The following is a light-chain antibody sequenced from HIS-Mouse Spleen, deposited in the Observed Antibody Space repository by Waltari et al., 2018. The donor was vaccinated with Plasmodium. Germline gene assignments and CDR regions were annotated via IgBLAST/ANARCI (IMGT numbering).Light chain of an antibody. CDR3: CSYAGSYTLV. J-gene: IGLJ2*01. Sequence: QSALTPPRSVSGSPGQSVTISSPGTSSAVGGYNYVSWYQQHPGKAPKLMIYDVSKRPSGVPDRFSGSKSGNTASLTISGLQAEDEADYYCCSYAGSYTLVFGGGTKLTVL. CDR1: SSAVGGYNY. V-gene: IGLV2-11*01. CDR2: DVS.